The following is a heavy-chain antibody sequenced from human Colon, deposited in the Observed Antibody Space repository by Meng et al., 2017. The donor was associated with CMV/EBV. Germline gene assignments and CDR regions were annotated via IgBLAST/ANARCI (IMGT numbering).Heavy chain of an antibody. D-gene: IGHD6-25*01. J-gene: IGHJ3*02. CDR1: GFSLSDYW. Sequence: GGSLRLSCAASGFSLSDYWMSWVRQAPRKGLEWVANIKQDGSEKHYVDSVKGRFTISRDNTKNSLYLQMNSLRDDNTAVYYCASSAGPSGYALDNWGQGTMVTVSS. CDR2: IKQDGSEK. CDR3: ASSAGPSGYALDN. V-gene: IGHV3-7*01.